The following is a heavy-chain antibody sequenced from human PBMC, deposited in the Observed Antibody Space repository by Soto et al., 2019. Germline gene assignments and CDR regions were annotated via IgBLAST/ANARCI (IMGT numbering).Heavy chain of an antibody. V-gene: IGHV3-11*03. CDR2: ISTRSIYT. Sequence: QVQLLESGGGLVQPGGSLRLSCAASGFTFSDYYMSWIRQAPGRGLEWISYISTRSIYTIYADSVKGRFTISRDNVNDSLDLQMNTLRAEDTGVYYYARMVYYGAGELYWYAPWGQGTLVTVSS. CDR1: GFTFSDYY. J-gene: IGHJ5*02. D-gene: IGHD3-10*01. CDR3: ARMVYYGAGELYWYAP.